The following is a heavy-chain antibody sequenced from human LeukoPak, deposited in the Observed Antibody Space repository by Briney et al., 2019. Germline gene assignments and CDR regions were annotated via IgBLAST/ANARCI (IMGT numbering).Heavy chain of an antibody. CDR2: IYYSGST. D-gene: IGHD1-26*01. CDR3: ARGKWELLWFDY. Sequence: PSETLSLACTVSGGSISSYYWSWIRQPPGKGLEWIGYIYYSGSTNYNPSLKSRVTISVDTSKNQFSLKLSSVTAADTAVYYCARGKWELLWFDYGGQGTLVTVSS. CDR1: GGSISSYY. V-gene: IGHV4-59*12. J-gene: IGHJ4*02.